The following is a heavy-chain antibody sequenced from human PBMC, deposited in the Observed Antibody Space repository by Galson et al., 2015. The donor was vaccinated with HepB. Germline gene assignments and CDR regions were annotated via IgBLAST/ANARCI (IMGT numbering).Heavy chain of an antibody. J-gene: IGHJ4*02. Sequence: SLRLSCAASGFTVSSNYMSWVRQAPGKGLEWVSIIYSGTSTYYADSVRGRFTISRHNFKNTLYLQMNSLRAEDTAIYYCARGPYYDYVWGTYQDYWGQGALVTVSS. CDR3: ARGPYYDYVWGTYQDY. V-gene: IGHV3-53*04. CDR1: GFTVSSNY. D-gene: IGHD3-16*02. CDR2: IYSGTST.